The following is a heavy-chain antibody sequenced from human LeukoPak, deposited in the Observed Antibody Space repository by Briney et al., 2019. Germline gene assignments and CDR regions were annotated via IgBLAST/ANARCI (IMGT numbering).Heavy chain of an antibody. Sequence: SETLSLTCTVAGGSISSYYWSWIRQPPGKGLEWIGYIYYSGSTNYNPSLKSRVTISVDTSKNQFSLKLSSVTAADTAVYYCPRDPPYSYDTSGYYDYWGQGTLVTVSS. J-gene: IGHJ4*02. D-gene: IGHD3-22*01. CDR1: GGSISSYY. CDR2: IYYSGST. V-gene: IGHV4-59*01. CDR3: PRDPPYSYDTSGYYDY.